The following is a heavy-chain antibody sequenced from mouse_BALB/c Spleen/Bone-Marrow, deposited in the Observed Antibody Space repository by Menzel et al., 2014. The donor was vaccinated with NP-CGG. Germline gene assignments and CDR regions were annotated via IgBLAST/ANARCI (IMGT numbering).Heavy chain of an antibody. CDR1: GYTFTSYW. CDR2: IYPGSGST. Sequence: QQSGSELVRPGASVKLSCKASGYTFTSYWMHWVKQRPGQGLEWIGNIYPGSGSTNYDEKFKSKATLTVDTSSSTAYMQLSSLTSEDSAVYYCTRGGRPPFDYWGQGTTLTVSS. V-gene: IGHV1S22*01. J-gene: IGHJ2*01. CDR3: TRGGRPPFDY. D-gene: IGHD2-12*01.